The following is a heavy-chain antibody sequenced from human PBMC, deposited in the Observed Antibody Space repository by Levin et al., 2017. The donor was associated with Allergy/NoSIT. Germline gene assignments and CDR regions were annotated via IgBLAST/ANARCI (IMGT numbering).Heavy chain of an antibody. V-gene: IGHV4-34*01. CDR3: GSSSNHYSDYR. CDR1: GGSFSAYY. CDR2: INHSGST. Sequence: SETLSLTCAVYGGSFSAYYWSWIRQPPGKGLEWIGEINHSGSTNYNPSLKSRVTISGYTSKNQFSLKLSSVTAADTAVYFCGSSSNHYSDYRWGQGTLVTVSS. J-gene: IGHJ4*02. D-gene: IGHD4-11*01.